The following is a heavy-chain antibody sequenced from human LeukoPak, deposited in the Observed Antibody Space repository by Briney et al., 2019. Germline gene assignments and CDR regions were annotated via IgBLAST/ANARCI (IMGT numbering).Heavy chain of an antibody. CDR1: GGTFSSYA. Sequence: SVKVSRKASGGTFSSYAISWVRQAPGQGLEWMGGIIPIFGTANYAQKFQGRVTITTDESTSTAYMELSSLRSEDTAVYYCARGRDGYDIPLFDYWGQGTLVTVSS. V-gene: IGHV1-69*05. D-gene: IGHD5-24*01. J-gene: IGHJ4*02. CDR2: IIPIFGTA. CDR3: ARGRDGYDIPLFDY.